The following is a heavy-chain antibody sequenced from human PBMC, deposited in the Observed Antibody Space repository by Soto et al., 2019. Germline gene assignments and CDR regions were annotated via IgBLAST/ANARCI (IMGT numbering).Heavy chain of an antibody. J-gene: IGHJ5*02. Sequence: SETLSLTCTVSGGSISSSSYYWGWIRQPPGKGLEWIGSIYYSGSTYYNPSLKSRVAISVDTSKNQFSLKLSSLTAADTAVYYCARVPDRWGQGTLVTVSS. CDR3: ARVPDR. CDR2: IYYSGST. CDR1: GGSISSSSYY. D-gene: IGHD2-2*01. V-gene: IGHV4-39*07.